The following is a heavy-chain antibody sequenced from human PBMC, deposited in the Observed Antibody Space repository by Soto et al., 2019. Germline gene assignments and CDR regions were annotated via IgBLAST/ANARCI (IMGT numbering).Heavy chain of an antibody. CDR2: INAGSGNT. V-gene: IGHV1-3*01. Sequence: ASVKVSCKASGYTSTNYGMHCVRQAPGQRLEWMGWINAGSGNTKYSQKFQGRITITRDTSASTVYMELSSLRSEDTAVYYCAKDIRVRPGAKGVDDWGQGALVTVSS. CDR1: GYTSTNYG. J-gene: IGHJ4*02. D-gene: IGHD2-2*01. CDR3: AKDIRVRPGAKGVDD.